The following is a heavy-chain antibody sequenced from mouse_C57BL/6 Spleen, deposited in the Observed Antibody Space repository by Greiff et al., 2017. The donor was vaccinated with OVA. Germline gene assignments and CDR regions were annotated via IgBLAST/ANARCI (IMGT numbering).Heavy chain of an antibody. D-gene: IGHD1-1*01. CDR2: IYPGNSDT. V-gene: IGHV1-5*01. J-gene: IGHJ3*01. CDR1: GYTFTSYW. Sequence: EVMLVESGTVLARPGASVKMSCKTSGYTFTSYWMHWVKQRPGQGLEWIGAIYPGNSDTSYNQKFKGKAKLTAVTSASTAYMELSSLTNEDSAVYYCTRSYGSSYDWFAYWGQGTLVTVSA. CDR3: TRSYGSSYDWFAY.